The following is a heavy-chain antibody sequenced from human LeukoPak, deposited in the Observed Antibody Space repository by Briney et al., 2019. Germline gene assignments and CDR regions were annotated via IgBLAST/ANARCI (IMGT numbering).Heavy chain of an antibody. CDR1: GVSISSSNSY. CDR2: IYYSGNT. Sequence: PSETLSLTCTVSGVSISSSNSYWGWIRQPPGKGLEWIGSIYYSGNTYYNASLKSQVSISIDTSKNQFSLKLSSVTAADTAVYYCARHAEDTAMGPFDYWGQGTLVTVSS. D-gene: IGHD5-18*01. CDR3: ARHAEDTAMGPFDY. J-gene: IGHJ4*02. V-gene: IGHV4-39*01.